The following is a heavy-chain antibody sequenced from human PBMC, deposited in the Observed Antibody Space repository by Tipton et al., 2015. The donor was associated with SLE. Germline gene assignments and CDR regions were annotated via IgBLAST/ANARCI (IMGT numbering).Heavy chain of an antibody. CDR3: ARSRGARSSLVNWFDP. CDR2: IYYSGST. Sequence: TLSLTCTVSGGSISSSSYYWGWIRQPPGKGLEWMGSIYYSGSTYYNPSLNSRVTISVDTSKNQFSLKLNSVTAADTAVYYCARSRGARSSLVNWFDPWGQGTLVTVSS. V-gene: IGHV4-39*07. CDR1: GGSISSSSYY. D-gene: IGHD6-6*01. J-gene: IGHJ5*02.